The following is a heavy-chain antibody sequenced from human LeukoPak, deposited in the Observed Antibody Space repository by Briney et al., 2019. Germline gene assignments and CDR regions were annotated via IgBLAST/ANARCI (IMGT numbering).Heavy chain of an antibody. D-gene: IGHD6-13*01. J-gene: IGHJ5*02. CDR3: ARGVNWIDP. V-gene: IGHV4-59*01. Sequence: RSETLSLTCTVSGGSISSYYWSWIRQPPGKGLEWIGYISYSGTTNYNPSLKSRVTISMDTSKNQFSLKLSSVTAADTAVYYCARGVNWIDPWGQGTLVTVSS. CDR2: ISYSGTT. CDR1: GGSISSYY.